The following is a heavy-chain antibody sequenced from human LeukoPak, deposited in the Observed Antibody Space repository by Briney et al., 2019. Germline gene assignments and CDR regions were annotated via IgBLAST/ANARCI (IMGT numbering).Heavy chain of an antibody. CDR2: ISWNSGSI. J-gene: IGHJ4*02. V-gene: IGHV3-9*03. CDR3: AKDMGRWELELDY. Sequence: HAGRSLRLSCAASGFTFDDYAMHWVRQAPGEGLEWVSGISWNSGSIGYADSVKGRFTISRDNAKNSLYLQMNSLRAEDMALYYCAKDMGRWELELDYWGQGTLVTVSS. CDR1: GFTFDDYA. D-gene: IGHD1-26*01.